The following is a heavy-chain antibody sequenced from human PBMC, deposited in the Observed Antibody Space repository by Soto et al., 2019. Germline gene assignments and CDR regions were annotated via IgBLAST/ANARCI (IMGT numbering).Heavy chain of an antibody. CDR2: ISGSGGST. V-gene: IGHV3-23*01. D-gene: IGHD3-3*01. Sequence: GGSLRLSCAASGFTFSSYAMSWVRQAPGKGLEWVSAISGSGGSTYYADSVKGRFTISRDNSKNTLYLRMNSLRAEDTAVYYCAKDRFLEWLSHYYYYGMDVWGQGTTVTVSS. J-gene: IGHJ6*02. CDR1: GFTFSSYA. CDR3: AKDRFLEWLSHYYYYGMDV.